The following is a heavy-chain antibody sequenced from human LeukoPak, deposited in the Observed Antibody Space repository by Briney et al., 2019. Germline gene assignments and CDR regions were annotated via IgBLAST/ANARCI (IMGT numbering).Heavy chain of an antibody. Sequence: SETLSLICTVSGGSISSSSYYWGWIRQPPGKGLEWIGSIYYSGSTCYNPSLKSRVTISVDTSKNQFSLKLSSVTAADTAVYYCARPSWNYGSGSYYNVYCFDYWGQGTLVTVSS. V-gene: IGHV4-39*01. D-gene: IGHD3-10*01. CDR3: ARPSWNYGSGSYYNVYCFDY. CDR2: IYYSGST. CDR1: GGSISSSSYY. J-gene: IGHJ4*02.